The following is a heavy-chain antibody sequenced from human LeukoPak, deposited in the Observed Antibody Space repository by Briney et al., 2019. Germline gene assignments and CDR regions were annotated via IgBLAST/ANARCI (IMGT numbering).Heavy chain of an antibody. CDR2: MNPNSGNT. CDR1: GYTFTSYD. J-gene: IGHJ4*02. D-gene: IGHD3-22*01. V-gene: IGHV1-8*01. CDR3: AKYYDSSGFDY. Sequence: GASVTVSCKASGYTFTSYDINWVRQATGQGLEWMGWMNPNSGNTGYAQKFQGRVTMTRNTSISTAYMELSSLRSDDTAVYYCAKYYDSSGFDYWGQGTLVTVSS.